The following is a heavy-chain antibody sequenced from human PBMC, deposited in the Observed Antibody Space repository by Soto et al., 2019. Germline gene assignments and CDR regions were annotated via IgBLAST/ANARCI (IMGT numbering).Heavy chain of an antibody. J-gene: IGHJ4*02. D-gene: IGHD6-19*01. CDR2: ISASGRDI. Sequence: GGSLRLSCAASGFTFSNFAMSWVRQAPGRGLEWVSGISASGRDIHYADSVKDRFTVSRDNSKNTLYLQMNSLRAEDTAIYYCAKGKTSSWYYFDYWGQGALVTVSS. CDR1: GFTFSNFA. V-gene: IGHV3-23*01. CDR3: AKGKTSSWYYFDY.